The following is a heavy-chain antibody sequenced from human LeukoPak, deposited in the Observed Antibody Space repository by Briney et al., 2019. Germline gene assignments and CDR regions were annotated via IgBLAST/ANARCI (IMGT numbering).Heavy chain of an antibody. CDR3: ARLLSSGTTRNNWFDP. V-gene: IGHV3-20*04. J-gene: IGHJ5*02. Sequence: RPGGSLRLSCAASGFTFDDYGMGWVRQAPGKGLEWVSGINWNGGTTGYADSVKGRFTISRDNAKNSLYLQMNSLRAEDTALYYCARLLSSGTTRNNWFDPWGQGTLVTVSS. CDR1: GFTFDDYG. D-gene: IGHD1-1*01. CDR2: INWNGGTT.